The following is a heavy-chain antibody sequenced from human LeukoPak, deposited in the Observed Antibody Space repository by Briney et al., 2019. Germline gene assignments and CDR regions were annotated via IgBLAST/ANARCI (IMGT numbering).Heavy chain of an antibody. CDR2: INGDGRVT. CDR1: GFTFRAYW. CDR3: ARDHSPRQSSSGFHSYYYGMDV. D-gene: IGHD6-13*01. V-gene: IGHV3-74*01. J-gene: IGHJ6*02. Sequence: PGGSLRPSCAASGFTFRAYWMHWGREVPGPGLVWLARINGDGRVTTCADSANGRFTTTRDSAKSALSLQTNRLRAEGTAVYYSARDHSPRQSSSGFHSYYYGMDVWGQGTTVTVSS.